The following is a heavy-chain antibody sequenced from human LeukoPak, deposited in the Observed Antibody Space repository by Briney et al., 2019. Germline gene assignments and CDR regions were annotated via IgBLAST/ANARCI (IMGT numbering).Heavy chain of an antibody. J-gene: IGHJ4*02. CDR2: VSGDGSST. V-gene: IGHV3-74*01. CDR3: ARILTGYDAFDY. CDR1: GFTFSRYW. Sequence: GGSLRLSCAASGFTFSRYWMHWVRQGPGKGLVWVSRVSGDGSSTTYADSVKGRFTISRDNAKNSLYLQMNSLRAEDTAVYYCARILTGYDAFDYWGQGTLVTVSS. D-gene: IGHD3-9*01.